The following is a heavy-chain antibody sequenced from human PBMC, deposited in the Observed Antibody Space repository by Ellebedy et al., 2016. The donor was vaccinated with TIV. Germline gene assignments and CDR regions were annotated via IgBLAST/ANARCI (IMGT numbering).Heavy chain of an antibody. D-gene: IGHD3-3*01. CDR2: IYYSGST. J-gene: IGHJ5*02. Sequence: SETLSLXXTVSGGSISSSSYYWGWIRQPPGKGLEWIGSIYYSGSTYYNPSLKSRVTISVDTSKNQFSLKLSSVTAADTAVYYCARLLGFWSGYSPYNWFDPWGQGTLVTVSS. V-gene: IGHV4-39*01. CDR1: GGSISSSSYY. CDR3: ARLLGFWSGYSPYNWFDP.